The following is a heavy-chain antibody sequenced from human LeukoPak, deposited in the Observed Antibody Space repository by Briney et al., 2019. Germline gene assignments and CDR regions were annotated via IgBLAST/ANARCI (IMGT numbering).Heavy chain of an antibody. D-gene: IGHD3-10*01. Sequence: SGTLSLTSGVFVGSVNGYYWGWIRQPPGRGRGGIGEVDHSGSTNYHPSLKSRLTISADTSKNHFSLKLSSVTAADTAVYYCAREGGSGSLDPNAYDIWGQGTMVVVSA. CDR2: VDHSGST. CDR3: AREGGSGSLDPNAYDI. CDR1: VGSVNGYY. V-gene: IGHV4-34*01. J-gene: IGHJ3*02.